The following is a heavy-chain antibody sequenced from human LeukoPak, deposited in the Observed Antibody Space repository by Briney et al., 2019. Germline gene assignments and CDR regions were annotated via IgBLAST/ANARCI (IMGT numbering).Heavy chain of an antibody. Sequence: ASVKVSCKASGGTFSSYAISWVRQAPGQGLEWMGWISAYNGNTNYAQKLQGRVTMTTDTSTSTAYMELRSLRSDDTAVYYCARSSTKWELGGLGYWGQGTLVTVSS. V-gene: IGHV1-18*01. CDR1: GGTFSSYA. CDR3: ARSSTKWELGGLGY. D-gene: IGHD1-26*01. J-gene: IGHJ4*02. CDR2: ISAYNGNT.